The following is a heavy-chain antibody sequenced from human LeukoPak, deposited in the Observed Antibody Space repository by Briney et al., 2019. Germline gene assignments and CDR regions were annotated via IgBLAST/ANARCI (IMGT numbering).Heavy chain of an antibody. D-gene: IGHD5-24*01. V-gene: IGHV3-23*01. CDR1: GFTFSSYS. CDR3: AKDDAWLQFND. J-gene: IGHJ4*02. Sequence: GGSLRLSCAASGFTFSSYSMNWVRQAPGKGLEWISGISPSADITYYADSVKGRFTTSRDNSENTVYLHMSSLRAGDTAVYFCAKDDAWLQFNDWGQGTLVTVSS. CDR2: ISPSADIT.